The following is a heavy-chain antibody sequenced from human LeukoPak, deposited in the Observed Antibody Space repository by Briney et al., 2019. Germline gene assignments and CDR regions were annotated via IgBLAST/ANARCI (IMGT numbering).Heavy chain of an antibody. D-gene: IGHD6-19*01. V-gene: IGHV3-13*01. Sequence: GGSLRLSCAASGFTFRSYDMHWVRQVTGKGLEWVSAVGISGDTYYAGSVKGRFTISRENAKNSLYPQMNSLTAGDTAVYYCVRGGIQVSGIDEIDYWGQGTLVTVSS. J-gene: IGHJ4*02. CDR1: GFTFRSYD. CDR3: VRGGIQVSGIDEIDY. CDR2: VGISGDT.